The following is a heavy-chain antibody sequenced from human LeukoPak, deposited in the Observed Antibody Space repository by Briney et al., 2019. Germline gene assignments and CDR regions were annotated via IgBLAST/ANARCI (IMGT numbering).Heavy chain of an antibody. Sequence: ASVKVSCKASGGTFSSYDINWVRQATGQGLEWMGWMNPNSGNTGYAQKFQGRVTITRNTSISTAYMELSSLRSEDTAVYYCARGPNWFDPWGQGTLVTVSS. CDR1: GGTFSSYD. CDR3: ARGPNWFDP. J-gene: IGHJ5*02. V-gene: IGHV1-8*03. CDR2: MNPNSGNT.